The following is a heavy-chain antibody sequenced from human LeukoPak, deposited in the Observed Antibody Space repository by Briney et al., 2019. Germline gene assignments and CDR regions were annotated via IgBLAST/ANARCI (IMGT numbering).Heavy chain of an antibody. CDR3: GGGGYLLDY. CDR1: GFSLGTDW. D-gene: IGHD1-26*01. Sequence: GGSLRPSCAASGFSLGTDWMNWVRQAPGKGLVWVSRINSDGSTTTYADSVKGRFTISRDNAKNTLYLQMNSLRAEDTAVYYCGGGGYLLDYWGQGTLVTVSS. J-gene: IGHJ4*02. CDR2: INSDGSTT. V-gene: IGHV3-74*01.